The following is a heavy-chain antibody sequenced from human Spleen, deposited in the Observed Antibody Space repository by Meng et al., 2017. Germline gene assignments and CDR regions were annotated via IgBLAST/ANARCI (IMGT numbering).Heavy chain of an antibody. J-gene: IGHJ4*02. V-gene: IGHV1-18*04. CDR3: VTRGNPYLNC. Sequence: QPLHHGAQVTNPGAPVQLSAKPTRNDSPAYYIHWLRHAPGQGLEWLGWINTYTGKTDYAKKFQGRVTLTTDTFTSTAYLELRSLRSDDTAVYYCVTRGNPYLNCWGQGTLVTVSS. CDR2: INTYTGKT. CDR1: RNDSPAYY.